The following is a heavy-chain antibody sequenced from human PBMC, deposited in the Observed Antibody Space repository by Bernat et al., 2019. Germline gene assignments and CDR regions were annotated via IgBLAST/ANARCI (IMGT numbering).Heavy chain of an antibody. V-gene: IGHV3-74*01. CDR1: GFTFSSYW. CDR3: ARSDFSSSWTNYYYYGMDV. D-gene: IGHD6-13*01. CDR2: INSDGSST. J-gene: IGHJ6*02. Sequence: EVQLVESGGGLVQPGGSLRLSCAASGFTFSSYWMHWVRQAPGKGLVWVSRINSDGSSTSTADAVKGRFTISRDNAKNTLYLQMNSLRAEETAVYYCARSDFSSSWTNYYYYGMDVWGQGTTVTVSS.